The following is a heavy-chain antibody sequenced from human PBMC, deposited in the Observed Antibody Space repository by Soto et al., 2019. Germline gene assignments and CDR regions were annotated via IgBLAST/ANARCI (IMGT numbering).Heavy chain of an antibody. CDR2: ISAYNGNT. CDR1: GDTFASFG. V-gene: IGHV1-18*01. D-gene: IGHD3-10*01. J-gene: IGHJ4*02. CDR3: ARDQESITDRILQY. Sequence: ASVKVSCKASGDTFASFGFSWVRQAPVQGLEWLGWISAYNGNTHYAQKVRDRVTLTTDTSTNTAYMELRSLTSDDTAVYYCARDQESITDRILQYWGQGTRVTISS.